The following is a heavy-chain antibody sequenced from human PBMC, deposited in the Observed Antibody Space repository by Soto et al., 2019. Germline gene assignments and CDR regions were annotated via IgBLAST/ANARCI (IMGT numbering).Heavy chain of an antibody. J-gene: IGHJ4*02. V-gene: IGHV3-23*01. D-gene: IGHD1-26*01. CDR1: GFTFNSYA. CDR3: TGGSNSVY. CDR2: IGANGDSI. Sequence: EVQLLESGGGLVQPGGSLRLSCAASGFTFNSYAMSWVRQAPGKGLEWVSHIGANGDSIYYADSVKGRFTISRDNSKNTLYLQMTGLRAGDTAVYYCTGGSNSVYWGQGTLVTVSS.